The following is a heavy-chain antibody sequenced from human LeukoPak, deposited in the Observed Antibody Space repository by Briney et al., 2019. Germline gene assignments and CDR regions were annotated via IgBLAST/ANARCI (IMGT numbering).Heavy chain of an antibody. V-gene: IGHV3-11*01. CDR3: ARRAHYCSSTVCGYANLDY. CDR1: GFTFSDYD. J-gene: IGHJ4*02. CDR2: ISGDDQDK. D-gene: IGHD2-2*01. Sequence: GGSLRLSCSASGFTFSDYDMRWIPQAPGKGLEWVSDISGDDQDKYYADSVKGRFTISRDNAKNSLYLQVKSLRADDTAVYYCARRAHYCSSTVCGYANLDYWGQGTLVTVSS.